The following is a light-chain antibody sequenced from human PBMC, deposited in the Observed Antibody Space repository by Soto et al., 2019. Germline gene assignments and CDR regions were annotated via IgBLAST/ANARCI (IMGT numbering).Light chain of an antibody. CDR1: QSVSGSY. V-gene: IGKV3-20*01. CDR2: GAS. CDR3: QQYGSSGT. J-gene: IGKJ1*01. Sequence: DIVLTQSPGTLCVSAGERATLSCRSSQSVSGSYLAWYQQKPGQAPRLLIYGASNRATGIPDRFSGSGSGTDFTLTISRLEPEDFAVYYCQQYGSSGTFGQGTKVDIK.